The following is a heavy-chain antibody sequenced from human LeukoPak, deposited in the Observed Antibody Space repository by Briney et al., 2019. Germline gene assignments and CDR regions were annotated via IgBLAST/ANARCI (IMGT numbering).Heavy chain of an antibody. D-gene: IGHD3-3*01. V-gene: IGHV3-33*01. J-gene: IGHJ6*03. CDR2: IWYDGSNK. Sequence: GGSLRLSCAASGFTFSSYGMHWVRQAPGKGLEWVAVIWYDGSNKYYADSVKGRFTISRDNSKNTLYLQMNSLRAEDTAVYYCARGHVLRFLVWLSKNYYYYYMDVWGKGTTVTVSS. CDR3: ARGHVLRFLVWLSKNYYYYYMDV. CDR1: GFTFSSYG.